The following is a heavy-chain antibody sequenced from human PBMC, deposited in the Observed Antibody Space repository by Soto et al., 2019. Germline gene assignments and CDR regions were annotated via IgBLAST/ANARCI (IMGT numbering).Heavy chain of an antibody. V-gene: IGHV4-34*01. CDR1: GGSFSGYY. Sequence: QVQLQQWGAGLLKPSETLSLTCAVYGGSFSGYYWSWIRQPPGKGLEWIGEINHSGMTNYNPSLKSRVTISVDPSKNQCSLKLSSVTAADTAVYYCARGRIAAAGNAWFDPWGQGTLVTVSS. CDR2: INHSGMT. J-gene: IGHJ5*02. D-gene: IGHD6-13*01. CDR3: ARGRIAAAGNAWFDP.